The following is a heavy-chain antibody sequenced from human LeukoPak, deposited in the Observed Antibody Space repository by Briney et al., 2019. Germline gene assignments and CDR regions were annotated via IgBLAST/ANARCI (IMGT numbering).Heavy chain of an antibody. CDR2: ILSDGSVQ. J-gene: IGHJ4*02. Sequence: PGGSLRLSCAASGFSFSSYWMRWVRQAPGKGLEWVANILSDGSVQQYVDSVKGRLTISRDNAKNSLYPQMNSLRAEDTAVYYCARIPRGSGWSFLDFWGQGTLVTVTS. D-gene: IGHD6-19*01. CDR3: ARIPRGSGWSFLDF. CDR1: GFSFSSYW. V-gene: IGHV3-7*01.